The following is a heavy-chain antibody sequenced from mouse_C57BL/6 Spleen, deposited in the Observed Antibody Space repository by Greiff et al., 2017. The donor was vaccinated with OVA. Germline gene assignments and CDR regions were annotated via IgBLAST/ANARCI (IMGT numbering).Heavy chain of an antibody. Sequence: EVQLQQSGAELVKPGASVKLSCTASGFNIKDYYMHWVKQRTEQGLEWIGRIDPEDGETKYAPKFPGKATITADTSSNTAYLQLSSLTSEDTAVYYCARSGVYYGSSYGAMDYWGQGTSVTVSS. D-gene: IGHD1-1*01. CDR3: ARSGVYYGSSYGAMDY. V-gene: IGHV14-2*01. CDR1: GFNIKDYY. J-gene: IGHJ4*01. CDR2: IDPEDGET.